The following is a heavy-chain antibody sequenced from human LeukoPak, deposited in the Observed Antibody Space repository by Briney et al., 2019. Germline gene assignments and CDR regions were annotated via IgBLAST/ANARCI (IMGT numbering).Heavy chain of an antibody. V-gene: IGHV4-39*01. CDR3: ARHVAYVPWSQGAFDV. CDR1: DVSISTKSYY. D-gene: IGHD3-10*02. Sequence: PSETLSLTCAVSDVSISTKSYYWGWVRQPPGKGLEWIGNVYYTGSTDYTPSLKSRVTISVDMSKNQFSLDLTSVTAADTAVYYCARHVAYVPWSQGAFDVWGQGTTVYVSS. CDR2: VYYTGST. J-gene: IGHJ3*01.